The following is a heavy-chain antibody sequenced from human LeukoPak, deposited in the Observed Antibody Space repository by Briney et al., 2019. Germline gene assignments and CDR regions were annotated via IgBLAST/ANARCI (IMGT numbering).Heavy chain of an antibody. Sequence: HPGGSLRLSCASSGFTFSSYAMSWVPQAPGKGLEWVSAISGSGGSTYYSDSVKGRFTISRDNSKNTLYLQMDSLRAEDMAVYYCAKVAHYYGSGSYYEYYFDYWGQGTLVTVSS. CDR1: GFTFSSYA. CDR3: AKVAHYYGSGSYYEYYFDY. J-gene: IGHJ4*02. V-gene: IGHV3-23*01. CDR2: ISGSGGST. D-gene: IGHD3-10*01.